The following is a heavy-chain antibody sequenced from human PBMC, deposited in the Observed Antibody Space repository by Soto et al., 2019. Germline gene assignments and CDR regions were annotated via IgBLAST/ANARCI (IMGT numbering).Heavy chain of an antibody. CDR3: ARASSSRNSRGWFDP. CDR2: ISSSSSYI. CDR1: GFTFSSYS. J-gene: IGHJ5*02. V-gene: IGHV3-21*01. D-gene: IGHD6-13*01. Sequence: PGGSLRLSCAASGFTFSSYSMNWVRQAPGKGLEWVSSISSSSSYIYYADSVKGRFTISRDNAKNSLYPQMNSLRAEDTAVYYCARASSSRNSRGWFDPRGQGTLVTVSS.